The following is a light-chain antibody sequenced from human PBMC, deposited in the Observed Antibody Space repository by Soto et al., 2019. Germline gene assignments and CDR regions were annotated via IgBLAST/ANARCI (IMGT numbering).Light chain of an antibody. J-gene: IGKJ1*01. V-gene: IGKV1-5*03. CDR3: QRYTSFSRT. CDR2: KAS. CDR1: QNIGNW. Sequence: DIQMTQSPSTLSASVGDKVTITCRASQNIGNWLAWYQQKPGKAPKLLIYKASTLESGVPSKFSGSGSGTEFTLTISSLQPDDFATYYCQRYTSFSRTFGQGTKV.